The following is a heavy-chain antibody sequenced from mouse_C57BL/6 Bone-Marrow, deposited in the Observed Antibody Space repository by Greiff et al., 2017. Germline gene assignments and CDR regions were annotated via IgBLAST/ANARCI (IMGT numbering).Heavy chain of an antibody. CDR1: GYAFSSSW. D-gene: IGHD3-1*01. V-gene: IGHV1-82*01. J-gene: IGHJ4*01. CDR3: VREGGIGTPPYDMED. CDR2: IYPGDGDT. Sequence: VKVVESGPELVKPGASVKISCKASGYAFSSSWMNWVKQRPGKGLEWIGRIYPGDGDTNYNGKFKGKATLTADKSSSTAYMQLSSLTSEDSAVSFCVREGGIGTPPYDMEDRGVGTSGTASS.